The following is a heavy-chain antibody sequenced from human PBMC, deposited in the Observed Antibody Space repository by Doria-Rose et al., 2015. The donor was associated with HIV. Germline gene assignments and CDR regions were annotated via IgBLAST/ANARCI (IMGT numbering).Heavy chain of an antibody. Sequence: TGSSNYMSWVRQAPGKGLEWVSVIYSDGRTYYADSVKGRFTVSRDNSKNTLYLQINSLRAEDTAVYYCARDPFQSWAYWGQGTLVTVSS. CDR3: ARDPFQSWAY. J-gene: IGHJ4*02. V-gene: IGHV3-53*01. D-gene: IGHD3-16*01. CDR1: TGSSNY. CDR2: IYSDGRT.